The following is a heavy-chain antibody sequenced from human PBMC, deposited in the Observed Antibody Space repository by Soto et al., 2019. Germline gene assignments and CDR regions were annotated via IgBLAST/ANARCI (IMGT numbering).Heavy chain of an antibody. D-gene: IGHD1-20*01. CDR2: IGGGGTDT. CDR1: RFTFSDFA. J-gene: IGHJ5*01. V-gene: IGHV3-23*01. CDR3: AKDAVPYNGKWDWFDS. Sequence: DVQLLESGGGLVQPGGSLTLSCAASRFTFSDFAMSWVRQAPGKGLEWVSSIGGGGTDTYYADSVKGRFTISRDNSKNTLYLQMDSLRDEDTAVYYCAKDAVPYNGKWDWFDSWGQGTLVIVCS.